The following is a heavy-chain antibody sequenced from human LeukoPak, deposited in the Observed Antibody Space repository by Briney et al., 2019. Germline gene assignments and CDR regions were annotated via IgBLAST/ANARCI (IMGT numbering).Heavy chain of an antibody. J-gene: IGHJ6*02. Sequence: GGSLRLSCAASAFTFSNYAMYGVRQAPGKGLEYVSTIRSDGDGTYYAKSVKGRFTISRDNSKNTLYLQMGSLRAEDRAVYYCAREGPGTGYCLIDKSYQFYGMDVWGQGTTVTVSS. V-gene: IGHV3-64*01. CDR1: AFTFSNYA. CDR2: IRSDGDGT. CDR3: AREGPGTGYCLIDKSYQFYGMDV. D-gene: IGHD2-15*01.